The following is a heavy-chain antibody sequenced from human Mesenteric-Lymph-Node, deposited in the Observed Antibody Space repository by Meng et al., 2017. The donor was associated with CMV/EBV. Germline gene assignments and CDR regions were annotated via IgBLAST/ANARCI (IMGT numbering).Heavy chain of an antibody. CDR2: ISHNWERT. CDR1: GFSLSRHA. V-gene: IGHV3-64*02. D-gene: IGHD1-7*01. J-gene: IGHJ3*02. Sequence: GESLKITCAASGFSLSRHAMHWVRQAPGEGLEYISAISHNWERTYYAESVKGRFTISRDNSKNTLYLHMGSLRPEDMAIYYCARDEGNWNYLNAFDIWGQGTLVTVSS. CDR3: ARDEGNWNYLNAFDI.